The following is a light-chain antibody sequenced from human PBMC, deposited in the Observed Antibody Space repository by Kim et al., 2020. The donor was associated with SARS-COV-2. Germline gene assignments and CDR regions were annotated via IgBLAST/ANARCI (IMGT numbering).Light chain of an antibody. V-gene: IGLV1-47*01. CDR2: TNI. J-gene: IGLJ3*02. CDR3: GSWDDSLDGPV. Sequence: GQIVTIYCSGSSANIGNYFAYWYHQLPGPAPNVLTHTNITRPSGVSSPFSGFKSVTSASLSTSGLLSEAEADYYCGSWDDSLDGPVFGGGTQLTVL. CDR1: SANIGNYF.